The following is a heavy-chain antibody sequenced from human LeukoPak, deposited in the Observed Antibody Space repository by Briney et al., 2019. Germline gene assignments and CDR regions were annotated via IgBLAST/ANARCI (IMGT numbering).Heavy chain of an antibody. Sequence: ASVKASCKASGYTFTSYAVNWVRQAPGQGLEWMGWINTNTGNPTYAQGFTGRFVFSLDTSVSTAYLQISSLRAEDTAVYYCARDFVMWVYYGMDVWGQGTTVTVSS. CDR1: GYTFTSYA. J-gene: IGHJ6*02. CDR3: ARDFVMWVYYGMDV. CDR2: INTNTGNP. D-gene: IGHD1-26*01. V-gene: IGHV7-4-1*02.